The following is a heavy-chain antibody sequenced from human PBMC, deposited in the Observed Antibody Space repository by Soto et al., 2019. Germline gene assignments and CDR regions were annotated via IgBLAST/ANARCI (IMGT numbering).Heavy chain of an antibody. D-gene: IGHD1-26*01. J-gene: IGHJ4*02. CDR2: ISGSGGST. CDR1: GFTFSSYA. V-gene: IGHV3-23*01. Sequence: EVQLLESGGGLVQPGGSLRLSCAASGFTFSSYATSWVRQAPGKGLEWVSAISGSGGSTYYADSVKGRFTISRDNSKNTLYLQMNSLRAEDTAVYYCAKRYRIVGGPNRPKATDWGQGTLVTVSS. CDR3: AKRYRIVGGPNRPKATD.